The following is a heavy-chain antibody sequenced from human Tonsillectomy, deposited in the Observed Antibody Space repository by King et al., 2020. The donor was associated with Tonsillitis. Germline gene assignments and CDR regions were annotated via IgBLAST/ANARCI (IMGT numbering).Heavy chain of an antibody. CDR1: GFTFSSYA. D-gene: IGHD4-17*01. V-gene: IGHV3-30-3*01. CDR2: ISYDGSNK. CDR3: ARETTPPFDY. J-gene: IGHJ4*01. Sequence: VQLVESGGGVVQPGRSLRLSCAASGFTFSSYAMHWVRQAPGKGLEWVAVISYDGSNKYYADSVTGRFTISRDNSKNTLYLQMNSLRAEDTAVYYCARETTPPFDYWGHGTLVTVSS.